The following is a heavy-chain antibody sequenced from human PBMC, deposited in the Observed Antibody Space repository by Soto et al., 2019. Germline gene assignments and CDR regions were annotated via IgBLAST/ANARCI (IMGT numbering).Heavy chain of an antibody. J-gene: IGHJ4*02. CDR2: IKSISDGGTT. D-gene: IGHD1-26*01. V-gene: IGHV3-15*01. Sequence: EVQLVESGGGLVKPGGSLRLSCAASGFTFSNAWMSWVRQAPGKGLEWVGRIKSISDGGTTDYAAPVKGRFTISRDDSKNTLYLQMNSPKTEDTAVYFCTTDAAIVWGQGTLVTVSS. CDR3: TTDAAIV. CDR1: GFTFSNAW.